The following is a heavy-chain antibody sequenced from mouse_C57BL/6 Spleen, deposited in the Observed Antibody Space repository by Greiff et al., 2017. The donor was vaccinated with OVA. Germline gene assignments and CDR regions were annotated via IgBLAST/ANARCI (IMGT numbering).Heavy chain of an antibody. CDR3: TSSYGSLYYFDY. CDR2: ISYSGST. V-gene: IGHV3-8*01. CDR1: GYSITSAY. Sequence: EVKLMESGPGLAKPSQTLSLTCSVTGYSITSAYWNWIRKFPGNKLEYMGYISYSGSTYYNPSLKSRISITRDTSKNQYYLQLNSVTTEDTATYYCTSSYGSLYYFDYLGQGTTLTVSS. J-gene: IGHJ2*01. D-gene: IGHD1-1*01.